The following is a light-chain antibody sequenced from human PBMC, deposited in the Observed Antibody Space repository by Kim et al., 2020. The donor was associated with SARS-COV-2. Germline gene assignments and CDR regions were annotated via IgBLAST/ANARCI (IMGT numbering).Light chain of an antibody. J-gene: IGLJ3*02. CDR2: FDN. V-gene: IGLV1-44*01. CDR1: NSNFAANA. CDR3: ATWDDSLDAWV. Sequence: GQRVTISCSGRNSNFAANAVHWYQLLPGTAPIFLIYFDNHRPSGVPDRFSASKSGTSASLALSGLLSEDEADYYCATWDDSLDAWVFGGGTQLTVL.